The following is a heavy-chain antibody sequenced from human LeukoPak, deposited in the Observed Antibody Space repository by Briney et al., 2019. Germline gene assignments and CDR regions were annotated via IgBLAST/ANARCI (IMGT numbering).Heavy chain of an antibody. J-gene: IGHJ5*01. Sequence: GGSLRLSCAASGFTFSDYYMSWVRQAPGKGLEWVSVIHSGGATYYADSVKGRFTVSRDNSKNTLYLQMNSLRAEDTAVYYCARDDYYDSSGPPDSWGQGTLVTVSS. V-gene: IGHV3-66*01. CDR2: IHSGGAT. D-gene: IGHD3-22*01. CDR3: ARDDYYDSSGPPDS. CDR1: GFTFSDYY.